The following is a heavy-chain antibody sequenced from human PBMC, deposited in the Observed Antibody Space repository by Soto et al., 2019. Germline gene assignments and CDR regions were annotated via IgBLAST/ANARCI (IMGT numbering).Heavy chain of an antibody. CDR2: IKSKTDGGTT. V-gene: IGHV3-15*01. CDR3: TTDSVRVMTAGLYYFDY. J-gene: IGHJ4*02. D-gene: IGHD2-15*01. CDR1: GFTFSNAW. Sequence: PGGSLRLSCAASGFTFSNAWMSWVRQAPGKGLEWVGRIKSKTDGGTTDYAAPVKGRFTISRDDSKNTLYLQMNSLKTEDTAVYYCTTDSVRVMTAGLYYFDYWGQGTLVTVSS.